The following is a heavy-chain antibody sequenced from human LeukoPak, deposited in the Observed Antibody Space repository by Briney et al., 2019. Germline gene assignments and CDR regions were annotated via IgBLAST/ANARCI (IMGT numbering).Heavy chain of an antibody. Sequence: SETLSLTCTVSGRSVTSYFWDWIRQPPGKGLEWIGYIHYTGITNYNPSLKRRVTISVDTSKNQFALKLSSVTAADTAVYFCARGVPGSVDYFDYWGQGTLVTVSS. CDR2: IHYTGIT. V-gene: IGHV4-59*02. J-gene: IGHJ4*02. D-gene: IGHD6-19*01. CDR3: ARGVPGSVDYFDY. CDR1: GRSVTSYF.